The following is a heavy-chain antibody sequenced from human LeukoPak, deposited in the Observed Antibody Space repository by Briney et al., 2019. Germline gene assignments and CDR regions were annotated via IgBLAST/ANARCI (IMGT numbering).Heavy chain of an antibody. CDR3: ARARGSMITFGGVPFDY. J-gene: IGHJ4*02. D-gene: IGHD3-16*01. CDR1: GGSISSYY. CDR2: IYYSGST. V-gene: IGHV4-59*12. Sequence: SETLSLTCTVSGGSISSYYWSWIRQPPGKGLEWIGYIYYSGSTNYNPSLKSRVTISVDTSKNQFSLKLSSVTAADTAVYYCARARGSMITFGGVPFDYWGQGTLVTVSS.